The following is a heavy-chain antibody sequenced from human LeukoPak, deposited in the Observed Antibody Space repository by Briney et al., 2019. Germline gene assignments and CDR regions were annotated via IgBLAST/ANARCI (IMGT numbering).Heavy chain of an antibody. J-gene: IGHJ4*02. V-gene: IGHV4-34*01. D-gene: IGHD3-10*01. Sequence: SETVSLTCAVYGGSFSGYYWSWIRQPPGKGLEWIGEINHSGSTNYNPSLKSRVTISVDTSKNQSSLKLSSVTAADTAVYYCARTMVRGVTPFDYWGQGTLVTVSS. CDR2: INHSGST. CDR3: ARTMVRGVTPFDY. CDR1: GGSFSGYY.